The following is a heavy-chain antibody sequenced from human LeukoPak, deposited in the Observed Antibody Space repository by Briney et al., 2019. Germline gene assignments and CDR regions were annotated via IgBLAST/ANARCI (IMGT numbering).Heavy chain of an antibody. CDR2: FYYRGST. Sequence: SGTLSLTCTASGGSISSYYWSWIRQPPGKGLEWIGYFYYRGSTNYNPSLKSRVTISVDTSKNQYTLKLSSVTAADTAVYYCASLNTSYYFDYWGQGTLVTVSS. J-gene: IGHJ4*02. D-gene: IGHD1-26*01. V-gene: IGHV4-59*01. CDR3: ASLNTSYYFDY. CDR1: GGSISSYY.